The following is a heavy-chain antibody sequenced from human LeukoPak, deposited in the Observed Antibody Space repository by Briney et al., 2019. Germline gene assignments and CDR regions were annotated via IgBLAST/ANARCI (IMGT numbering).Heavy chain of an antibody. CDR3: ARSGRGTYYYFDW. D-gene: IGHD3-10*01. J-gene: IGHJ4*02. CDR1: GGTFSSYA. Sequence: ASVKVSCKASGGTFSSYAISWLRQAPGQGPEWMGWISGSNGNTNYAQKFQGRVTMTTDISTSTAYMEVWSLRSDDTAVYYCARSGRGTYYYFDWWDQGTLVTVSS. CDR2: ISGSNGNT. V-gene: IGHV1-18*01.